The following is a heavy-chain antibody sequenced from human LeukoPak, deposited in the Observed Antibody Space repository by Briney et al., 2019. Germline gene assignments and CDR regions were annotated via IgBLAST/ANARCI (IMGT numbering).Heavy chain of an antibody. CDR3: ARRRLGYCSSTSCPVDY. CDR2: INPNSGGT. J-gene: IGHJ4*02. D-gene: IGHD2-2*01. CDR1: GYTFTGYY. V-gene: IGHV1-2*06. Sequence: GASVKVSCKASGYTFTGYYMHWVRQAPGQGLEWMGRINPNSGGTNYAQKFQGRVTMTTDTSTSTAYMELRSLRSDDTAVYYCARRRLGYCSSTSCPVDYWGQGTLVTASS.